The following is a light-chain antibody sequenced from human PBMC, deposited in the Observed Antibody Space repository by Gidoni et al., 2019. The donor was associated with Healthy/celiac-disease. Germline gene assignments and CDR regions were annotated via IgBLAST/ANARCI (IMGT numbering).Light chain of an antibody. CDR1: SGSVSTSYY. J-gene: IGLJ3*02. CDR2: STN. Sequence: TVTLTCGLSSGSVSTSYYPSWYQQTPGQAPRTLIYSTNTRSSGVPDRFSGSILGNKAALTITGAQADDESDYYCVLYMGSGTWVFGRGTKLTVL. V-gene: IGLV8-61*01. CDR3: VLYMGSGTWV.